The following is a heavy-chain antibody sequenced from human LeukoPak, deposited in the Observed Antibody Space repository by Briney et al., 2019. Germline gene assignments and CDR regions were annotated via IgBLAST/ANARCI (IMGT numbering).Heavy chain of an antibody. Sequence: GESLKISCKGSGYSFATYWIGWVRQMPGKDLEWMGIMYPGDSGTRYSPSLQGKVTITADKSITTAYLQWSSLKASDTAMYYCARLSRPRYSSAWYAGWFDHWGQGTLVTVSS. V-gene: IGHV5-51*01. CDR3: ARLSRPRYSSAWYAGWFDH. D-gene: IGHD6-19*01. CDR1: GYSFATYW. CDR2: MYPGDSGT. J-gene: IGHJ5*02.